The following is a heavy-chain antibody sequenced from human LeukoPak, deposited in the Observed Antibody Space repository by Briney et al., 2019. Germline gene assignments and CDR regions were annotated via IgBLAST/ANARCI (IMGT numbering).Heavy chain of an antibody. CDR2: ISSNGGST. Sequence: SGGSLRLSCSASGFTFSYYAMHCVRQAPGQGLAYVSAISSNGGSTYYADSMKGRFTISRDNSKNTLYLQMSSLRAEDTAVYYCVRTYGYCSSTSCYVFDYWGQGTLVTVSS. J-gene: IGHJ4*02. CDR3: VRTYGYCSSTSCYVFDY. CDR1: GFTFSYYA. V-gene: IGHV3-64D*09. D-gene: IGHD2-2*01.